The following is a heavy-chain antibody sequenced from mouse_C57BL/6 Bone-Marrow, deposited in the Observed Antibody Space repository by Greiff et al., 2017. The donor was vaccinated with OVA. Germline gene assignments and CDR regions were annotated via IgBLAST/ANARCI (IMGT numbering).Heavy chain of an antibody. V-gene: IGHV6-3*01. J-gene: IGHJ4*01. CDR2: IRLKSDNYAT. Sequence: EVKLMESGGGLVQPGGSMKLSCVASGFTFSNYWMNWVRQSPEKGLEWVAQIRLKSDNYATHYAESVKGRFTISRDDSKSSVYLQMNNLRAEDTGIYYCTDYAMDYWGQGASVTVSS. CDR3: TDYAMDY. CDR1: GFTFSNYW.